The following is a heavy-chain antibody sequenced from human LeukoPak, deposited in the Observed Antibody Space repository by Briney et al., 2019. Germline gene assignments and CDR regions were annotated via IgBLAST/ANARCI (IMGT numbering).Heavy chain of an antibody. Sequence: PGGSLRLSCSASGFTFSSYAMSAVRQAPGKGLEWVSAISGSGGSTYYADSVKGRFTISRDNSKNTLYLQMNSLRAEDTAVYSCAKVRDYYGSGSYYSDAFDIWGQGTMVAVSS. V-gene: IGHV3-23*01. D-gene: IGHD3-10*01. CDR2: ISGSGGST. CDR3: AKVRDYYGSGSYYSDAFDI. J-gene: IGHJ3*02. CDR1: GFTFSSYA.